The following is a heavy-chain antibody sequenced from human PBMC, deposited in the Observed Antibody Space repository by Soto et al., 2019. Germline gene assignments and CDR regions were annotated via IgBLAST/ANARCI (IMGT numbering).Heavy chain of an antibody. CDR1: GYILTSYA. V-gene: IGHV1-3*01. Sequence: QVQVVQSEAEVRQPGASVRVSCKDSGYILTSYAMYWVRQAPGQRLEYMGWISAANGNTGSSQRFQGRVTFSRDAAARIAYMELRSLRSDDTAMYYCALSHTGFCSPADCPVDFAQWGQGTLVTVSS. D-gene: IGHD2-15*01. J-gene: IGHJ4*02. CDR3: ALSHTGFCSPADCPVDFAQ. CDR2: ISAANGNT.